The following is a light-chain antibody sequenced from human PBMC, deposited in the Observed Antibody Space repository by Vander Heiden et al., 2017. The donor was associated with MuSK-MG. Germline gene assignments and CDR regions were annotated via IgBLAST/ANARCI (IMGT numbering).Light chain of an antibody. V-gene: IGKV3-20*01. CDR3: QQYGKSPVT. CDR2: GAS. Sequence: ESVWTQSPGTLSWSPGERATLSGRASQRVRSNFLAWYQQRPGQPPRLLIYGASSRATGIPDRISGSGSGTDFTLTISRLEPEDFAVYYCQQYGKSPVTFGQGTRLEIK. J-gene: IGKJ5*01. CDR1: QRVRSNF.